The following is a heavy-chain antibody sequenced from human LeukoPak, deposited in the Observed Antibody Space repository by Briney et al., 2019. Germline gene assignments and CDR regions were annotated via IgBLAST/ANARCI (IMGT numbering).Heavy chain of an antibody. Sequence: ASVKVSCKASGYSFTSYGITWVRQAPGQGLEWMGWISGHNGYTNYAQKLQGRVTMTTDTSTSTAYMEVRSLRSDDTAVYYCARGGPFPSGSSSREYYLDYWGQGTLVTVSS. J-gene: IGHJ4*02. V-gene: IGHV1-18*01. CDR3: ARGGPFPSGSSSREYYLDY. CDR1: GYSFTSYG. CDR2: ISGHNGYT. D-gene: IGHD6-6*01.